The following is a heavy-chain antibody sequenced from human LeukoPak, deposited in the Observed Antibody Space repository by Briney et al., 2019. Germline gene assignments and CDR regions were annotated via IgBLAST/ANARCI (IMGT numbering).Heavy chain of an antibody. CDR1: GFTASRNY. Sequence: GGSLRLSCAASGFTASRNYMSWVRQAPGKGLEWVSVIYSGGSTYYADSVKGRFTISRDNSKNTLYLQMNSLRAEDTAVYYCARDHDERAFDYWGQGTLVTVSS. V-gene: IGHV3-66*01. CDR2: IYSGGST. J-gene: IGHJ4*02. CDR3: ARDHDERAFDY.